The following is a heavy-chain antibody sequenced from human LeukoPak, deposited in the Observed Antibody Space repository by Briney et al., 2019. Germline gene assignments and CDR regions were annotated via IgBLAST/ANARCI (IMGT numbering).Heavy chain of an antibody. CDR1: GFTFSNYG. J-gene: IGHJ4*02. CDR3: VRVLTVTFDS. CDR2: IWYDGSNK. V-gene: IGHV3-33*01. Sequence: GGSLRLSCAASGFTFSNYGMHWVRQAPGKGLEWVAVIWYDGSNKYYADSVKGRFTISRDYSKNTLYLQMNSLRAEDTALYYCVRVLTVTFDSWGQGTLVTVSS. D-gene: IGHD4-17*01.